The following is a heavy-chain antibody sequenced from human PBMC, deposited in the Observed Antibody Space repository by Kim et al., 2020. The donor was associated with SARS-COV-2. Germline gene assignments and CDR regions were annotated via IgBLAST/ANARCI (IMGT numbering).Heavy chain of an antibody. Sequence: YYNPSLKSRVTISVDTSKNQFSLKLSSVTAADTAVYYCAREKRTANAFDIWGQGTMVTVSS. CDR3: AREKRTANAFDI. V-gene: IGHV4-31*02. J-gene: IGHJ3*02.